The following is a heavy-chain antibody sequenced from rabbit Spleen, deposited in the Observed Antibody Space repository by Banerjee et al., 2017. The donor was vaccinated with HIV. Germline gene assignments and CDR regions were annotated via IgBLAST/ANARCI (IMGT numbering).Heavy chain of an antibody. J-gene: IGHJ4*01. D-gene: IGHD1-1*01. CDR3: ARDAGSYDYIDVYFNL. CDR2: INIVTGKS. V-gene: IGHV1S45*01. Sequence: QEQLVESGGGLVKPEGSLTLTCKASGVSFSDKDVMCWVRKAPGKGLEWIACINIVTGKSVYASWAKGRFIMSRTSSTKVTLQMTSLTAADTATYFCARDAGSYDYIDVYFNLWGQGTLVPS. CDR1: GVSFSDKDV.